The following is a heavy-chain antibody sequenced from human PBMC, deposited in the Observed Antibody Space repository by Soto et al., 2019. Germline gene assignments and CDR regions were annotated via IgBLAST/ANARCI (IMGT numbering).Heavy chain of an antibody. V-gene: IGHV3-7*05. CDR3: VAWGTLTY. CDR2: MSPEGDVG. D-gene: IGHD3-16*01. Sequence: EVQLVESGGDLVQPGGSLRLSCAASGLTFSHFWMNWVRQAPGKGLEWVANMSPEGDVGRCVDSLEGRFTFSRDNAKNILYLQMNNRRADDTAMDYFVAWGTLTYGGLGTPVTVSS. CDR1: GLTFSHFW. J-gene: IGHJ4*02.